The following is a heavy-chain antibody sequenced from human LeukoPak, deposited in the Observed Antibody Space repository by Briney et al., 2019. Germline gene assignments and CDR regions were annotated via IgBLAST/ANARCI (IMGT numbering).Heavy chain of an antibody. V-gene: IGHV3-30-3*01. CDR2: ISYDGSNK. Sequence: PGGSLRLSCAASGFTFSTYAMHWVRQAPGKGLEWVAVISYDGSNKYYADSVKGRFTISRDNSKNTLYLQMNSLRAEDTAGYYCAREYCSSTSCSPAGYWGQGTLVTVSS. CDR1: GFTFSTYA. CDR3: AREYCSSTSCSPAGY. D-gene: IGHD2-2*01. J-gene: IGHJ4*02.